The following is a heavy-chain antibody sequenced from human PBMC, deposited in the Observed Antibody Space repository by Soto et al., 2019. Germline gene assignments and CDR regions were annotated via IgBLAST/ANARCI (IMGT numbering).Heavy chain of an antibody. D-gene: IGHD6-6*01. CDR1: GYSFTHYW. CDR2: IDPSDSQT. CDR3: ARNYSSSSFMDL. J-gene: IGHJ6*02. V-gene: IGHV5-10-1*01. Sequence: LRETLNPSFTGSGYSFTHYWICWVRQMPGKRLEWMGEIDPSDSQTNYSPSFQGHVTMSTDKSNSTAYLHWSSLKASDSAMYYCARNYSSSSFMDLWGQGTTVTVSS.